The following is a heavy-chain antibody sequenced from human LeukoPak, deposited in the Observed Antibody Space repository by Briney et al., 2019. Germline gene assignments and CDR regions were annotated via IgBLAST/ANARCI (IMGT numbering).Heavy chain of an antibody. D-gene: IGHD5-18*01. V-gene: IGHV3-74*03. CDR1: GFTFSNYW. CDR2: INSDGSST. Sequence: GGSLRLSCVASGFTFSNYWMHWVRQDPGKGLVWVSRINSDGSSTTYADSVKGRFTISRDNAKNTLYLQMNSLRAEDTAVYYCTRDPHGYWWFDPWGQGTLGTVSS. CDR3: TRDPHGYWWFDP. J-gene: IGHJ5*02.